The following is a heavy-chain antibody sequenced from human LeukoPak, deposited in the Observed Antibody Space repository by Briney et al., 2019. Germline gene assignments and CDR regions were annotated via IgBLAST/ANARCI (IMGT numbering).Heavy chain of an antibody. CDR3: ARDIGGSYSAIDY. J-gene: IGHJ4*02. D-gene: IGHD1-26*01. CDR1: GFTFSTYS. V-gene: IGHV3-48*04. CDR2: ISSSGSTI. Sequence: PGGSLRLSCAASGFTFSTYSMNWVRQAPGKGLEWVSYISSSGSTIYYADSVKGRFTISRDNAKNSVSLQMDSLRGDDTAVYYCARDIGGSYSAIDYWGQGTLVTVSS.